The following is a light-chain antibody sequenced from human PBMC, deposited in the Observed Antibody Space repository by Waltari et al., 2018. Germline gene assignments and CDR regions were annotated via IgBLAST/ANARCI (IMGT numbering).Light chain of an antibody. CDR2: ATS. J-gene: IGKJ1*01. V-gene: IGKV1-39*01. CDR3: QQSYSTPQT. Sequence: DIQMTKSPPSLSASVGDRVTITCRASQNIGSYLHWYQQKTGRAPKVLIFATSRLQSGVPSRFSGSGSGTDFTLTISNLQPEDFATYYCQQSYSTPQTFGPGTKVEIK. CDR1: QNIGSY.